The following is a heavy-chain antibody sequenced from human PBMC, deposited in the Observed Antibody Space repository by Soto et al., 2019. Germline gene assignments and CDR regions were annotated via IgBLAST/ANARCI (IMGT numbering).Heavy chain of an antibody. Sequence: GASVKVSCKASGYTFTSYGISWVRQAPGQGLEWMGWVSAYNGNTNYAQKLQGRVTMTTDTSTSTAYMELRSLRSDDTAVYYCARDTQYYYDSSGYPIDYWGQGTLVTVPS. V-gene: IGHV1-18*01. CDR2: VSAYNGNT. CDR1: GYTFTSYG. CDR3: ARDTQYYYDSSGYPIDY. D-gene: IGHD3-22*01. J-gene: IGHJ4*02.